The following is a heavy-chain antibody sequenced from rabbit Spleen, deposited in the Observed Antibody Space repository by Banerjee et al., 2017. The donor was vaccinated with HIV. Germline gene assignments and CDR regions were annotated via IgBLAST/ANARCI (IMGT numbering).Heavy chain of an antibody. D-gene: IGHD1-1*01. CDR3: ARDSGDWCFDL. CDR1: GVSFSNKAV. Sequence: QSLEESGGDLVKPGASLTLTCTASGVSFSNKAVMCWVRQAPGKGLQWIACINAVTGKAVYATWAKGRFSISKTSSTTVTLQMTSLTAADTATYCCARDSGDWCFDLWGQGTLVTVS. CDR2: INAVTGKA. V-gene: IGHV1S40*01. J-gene: IGHJ4*01.